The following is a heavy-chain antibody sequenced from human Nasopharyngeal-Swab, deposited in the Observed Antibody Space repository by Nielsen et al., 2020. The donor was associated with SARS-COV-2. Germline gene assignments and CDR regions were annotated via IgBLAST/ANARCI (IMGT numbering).Heavy chain of an antibody. CDR2: IYYSGST. CDR3: ARPKQKYYDILTGYPPGAFDI. V-gene: IGHV4-39*01. J-gene: IGHJ3*02. D-gene: IGHD3-9*01. Sequence: VRQMPGKGLEWIGSIYYSGSTYYNPSLKSRVTISVDTSKNQFSLKLSSVTAADTAVYYCARPKQKYYDILTGYPPGAFDIWGQGTMVTVSS.